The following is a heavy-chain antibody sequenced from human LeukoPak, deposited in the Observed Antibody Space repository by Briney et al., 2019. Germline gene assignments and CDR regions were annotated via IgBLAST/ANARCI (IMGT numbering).Heavy chain of an antibody. Sequence: GGSLRLSCAASGFTFSTYAMYWVRQAPGKELEWVALLTSDGRNKYYADSVKGRFTISRDSSKNTLYLQMNSLRVEDTAVYYCAREMLRGVVPEYWGQGTLVTVSS. D-gene: IGHD3-10*01. J-gene: IGHJ4*02. V-gene: IGHV3-30*04. CDR1: GFTFSTYA. CDR2: LTSDGRNK. CDR3: AREMLRGVVPEY.